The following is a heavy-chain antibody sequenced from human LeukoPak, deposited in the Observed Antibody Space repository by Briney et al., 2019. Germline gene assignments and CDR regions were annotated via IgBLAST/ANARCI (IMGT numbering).Heavy chain of an antibody. CDR3: ARRFYYAMDV. D-gene: IGHD3-16*01. Sequence: GASVKFSCKASGYSFTGYFMQWVRQAPGQWLEWMGWINPNSGDTNYAQKFQGRVTMTRDTSISTAYMELSRLRSDDAAVYYCARRFYYAMDVWGQGTTVTVSS. CDR1: GYSFTGYF. J-gene: IGHJ6*02. CDR2: INPNSGDT. V-gene: IGHV1-2*02.